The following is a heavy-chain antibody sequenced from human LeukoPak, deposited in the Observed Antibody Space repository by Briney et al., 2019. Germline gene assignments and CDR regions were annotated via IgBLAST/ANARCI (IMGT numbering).Heavy chain of an antibody. D-gene: IGHD6-13*01. CDR1: GFTFSSYA. V-gene: IGHV3-23*01. CDR2: ISGSGGST. Sequence: GGSLRLSCAASGFTFSSYAMSWVRQAPGKGLEWVSAISGSGGSTYYADSVKGRFTISRDNAKNSLYLQMNSLRAEDTAVYYCARDVLIAADGVIRLDAFDIWGQGTVVTVSS. J-gene: IGHJ3*02. CDR3: ARDVLIAADGVIRLDAFDI.